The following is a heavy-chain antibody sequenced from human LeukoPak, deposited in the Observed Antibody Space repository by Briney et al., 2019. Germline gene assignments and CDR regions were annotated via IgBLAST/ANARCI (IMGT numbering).Heavy chain of an antibody. CDR1: GGTFSSYA. CDR2: IIPIFGTA. J-gene: IGHJ4*02. D-gene: IGHD1-26*01. CDR3: ARDSVGWELRVATIDY. Sequence: GASVKVSCKASGGTFSSYAISWVRQAPGQGLEWMGGIIPIFGTANYAQKFQGRVTITADKSTSTAYMELSSLRSEDTAVYYCARDSVGWELRVATIDYWGQGTLVTVSS. V-gene: IGHV1-69*06.